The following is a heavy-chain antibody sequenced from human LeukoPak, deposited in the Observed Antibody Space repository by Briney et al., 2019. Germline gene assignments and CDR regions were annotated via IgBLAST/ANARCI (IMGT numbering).Heavy chain of an antibody. CDR2: MNPNSGNT. V-gene: IGHV1-8*01. CDR3: ARGSQTRGNFDI. Sequence: ASVKVSCKASGYTFTSYDIDWVRQATGQGLEWMGWMNPNSGNTGYAQKFQGRVTMTRNTSISTAYMELSSLRSEDTAVYYCARGSQTRGNFDIWGQGTMVTVSS. D-gene: IGHD3-16*01. CDR1: GYTFTSYD. J-gene: IGHJ3*02.